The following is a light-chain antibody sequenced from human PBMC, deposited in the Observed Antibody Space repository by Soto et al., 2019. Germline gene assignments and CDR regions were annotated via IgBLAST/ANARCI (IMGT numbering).Light chain of an antibody. J-gene: IGKJ1*01. CDR1: QSISNS. CDR3: QQYNSYWT. CDR2: DAS. Sequence: DIQMTQSPSSLSASIGDRVTITCRASQSISNSLNWYQQKPGKAPKFLIYDASSLESGVPSRFSGSGSGTEFTLTISSLQPDDFATYYCQQYNSYWTFGQGTKVDI. V-gene: IGKV1-5*01.